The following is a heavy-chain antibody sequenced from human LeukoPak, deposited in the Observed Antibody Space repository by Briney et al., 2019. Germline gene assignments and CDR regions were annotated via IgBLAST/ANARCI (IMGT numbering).Heavy chain of an antibody. CDR1: GFTFSTYA. D-gene: IGHD2-8*01. CDR2: FSGRGAGT. V-gene: IGHV3-23*01. J-gene: IGHJ4*02. Sequence: GGSLRLSCAASGFTFSTYAMSWVRQAPGKGLEWVSTFSGRGAGTYYADSVKGRFTISRDNSKNTLYLQMNSLRADDTAVYYCAKNTNSKPDNWVQGTLVTVSS. CDR3: AKNTNSKPDN.